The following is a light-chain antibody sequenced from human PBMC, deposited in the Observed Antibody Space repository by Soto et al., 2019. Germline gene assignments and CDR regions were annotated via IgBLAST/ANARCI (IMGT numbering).Light chain of an antibody. CDR1: QSVGTRL. J-gene: IGKJ5*01. Sequence: EILLTQSPDTLSLSPGERATLSCRAAQSVGTRLAWYQHKTGQAPRLLISGASSRATGIPDRFTGSGSETSFTLTISRLEPEDFALYYCQHYQCGHPIPVGQGTRLEIK. V-gene: IGKV3-20*01. CDR3: QHYQCGHPIP. CDR2: GAS.